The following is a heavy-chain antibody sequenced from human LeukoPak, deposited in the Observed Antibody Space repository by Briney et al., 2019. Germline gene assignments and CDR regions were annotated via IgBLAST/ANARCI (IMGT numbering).Heavy chain of an antibody. CDR2: IYYSGTT. V-gene: IGHV4-39*01. CDR1: GDSIGSSSYF. D-gene: IGHD3-10*01. J-gene: IGHJ4*02. Sequence: SETLSLTCTVSGDSIGSSSYFWGWIRQPPGKGLEYIGSIYYSGTTYYNPSLRSRVTVSIDTSKNQFSLKVSSVTAADTAVYSCARHYAHGPGIYAPFAYWGQGALVTVSS. CDR3: ARHYAHGPGIYAPFAY.